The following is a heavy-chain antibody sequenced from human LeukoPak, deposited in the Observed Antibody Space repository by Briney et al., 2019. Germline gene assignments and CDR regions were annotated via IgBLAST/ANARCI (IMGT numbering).Heavy chain of an antibody. D-gene: IGHD2-15*01. CDR3: ASRSSVAASGPG. CDR2: INQDGSEK. CDR1: GFILSTFD. Sequence: GGSLRLSCAASGFILSTFDMNWVRQAPGKGLEWVANINQDGSEKYYVDSVKGRFTISRDNAKNSLYLQMSSLRAEDTALYYCASRSSVAASGPGWGQGTLVTVSS. J-gene: IGHJ4*02. V-gene: IGHV3-7*01.